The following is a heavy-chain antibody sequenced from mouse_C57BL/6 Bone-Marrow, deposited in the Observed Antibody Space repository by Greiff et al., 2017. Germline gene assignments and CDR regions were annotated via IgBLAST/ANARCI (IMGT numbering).Heavy chain of an antibody. CDR1: GYAFSNYL. J-gene: IGHJ3*01. CDR3: ARGSFAY. CDR2: INPGSGGT. Sequence: VQLQQSGPELVRPGTSVKVSCKASGYAFSNYLLEWVKPRLGQGLEWIGVINPGSGGTNYNEKFKGKATLTADKSSSTAYMQLSSLKSEGSAVYFCARGSFAYWGQGSLVTVSA. V-gene: IGHV1-54*01.